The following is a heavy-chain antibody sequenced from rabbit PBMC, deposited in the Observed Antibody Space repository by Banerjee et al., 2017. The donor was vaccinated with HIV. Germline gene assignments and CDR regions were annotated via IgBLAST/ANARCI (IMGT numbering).Heavy chain of an antibody. CDR1: GFSFSSGHD. CDR2: SST. J-gene: IGHJ4*01. D-gene: IGHD6-1*01. CDR3: ARAAGYAGYGFATGFNL. Sequence: QEQLEESGGGLVKPEGSLTLTCTASGFSFSSGHDMGWVRQAPGKGLEWIACSSTDYASWAKGRFTISLDNAQTTVFLQMTSLTAADTATYFCARAAGYAGYGFATGFNLWGPGTLVT. V-gene: IGHV1S43*01.